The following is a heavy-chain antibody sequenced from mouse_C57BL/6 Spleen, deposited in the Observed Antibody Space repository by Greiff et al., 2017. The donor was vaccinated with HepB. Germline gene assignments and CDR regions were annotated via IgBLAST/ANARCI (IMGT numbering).Heavy chain of an antibody. Sequence: EVKLMESGGGLVKPGGSLKLSCAASGFTFSSYAMSWVRQTPEKRLEWVATISDGGSYTYYPDNVKGRFTISRDNAKNNLYLQMSHLKSEDTAMYYCAREYDYDEVLAYWGQGTLVTVSA. CDR3: AREYDYDEVLAY. J-gene: IGHJ3*01. D-gene: IGHD2-4*01. V-gene: IGHV5-4*01. CDR1: GFTFSSYA. CDR2: ISDGGSYT.